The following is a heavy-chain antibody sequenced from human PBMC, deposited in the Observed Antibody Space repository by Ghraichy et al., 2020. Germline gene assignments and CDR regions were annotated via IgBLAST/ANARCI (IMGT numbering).Heavy chain of an antibody. J-gene: IGHJ4*02. CDR1: GFSSSNYW. V-gene: IGHV3-7*03. CDR2: IKQDGSEK. D-gene: IGHD1-26*01. Sequence: GESLNISCAASGFSSSNYWMSWVRQPPGKGLEWVANIKQDGSEKYYGDSVKGRFTISRDNAKNSLYLQMNSLRAEDTAVYYCARYGGSYYFDYWGQGTLVTVSS. CDR3: ARYGGSYYFDY.